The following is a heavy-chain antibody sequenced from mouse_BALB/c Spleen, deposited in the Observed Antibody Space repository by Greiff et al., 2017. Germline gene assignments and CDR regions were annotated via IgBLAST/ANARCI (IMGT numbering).Heavy chain of an antibody. V-gene: IGHV14-3*02. J-gene: IGHJ2*01. CDR2: IDPANGNT. D-gene: IGHD1-2*01. CDR1: GFNIKDTY. Sequence: VHVKQSGAELVKPGASVKLSCTASGFNIKDTYMHWVKQRPEQGLEWIGRIDPANGNTKYDPKFQGKATITADTSSNTAYLQLSSLTSEDTAVYYCARRGYYGYDYFDYWGQGTTLTVSS. CDR3: ARRGYYGYDYFDY.